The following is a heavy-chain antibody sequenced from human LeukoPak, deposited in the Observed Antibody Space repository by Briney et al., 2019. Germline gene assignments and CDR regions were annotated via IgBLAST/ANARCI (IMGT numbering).Heavy chain of an antibody. Sequence: GGSLRLSCAASGFTVSSNYMSWVRQAPGKGLEWVSVTYSGGDTYYADSVKGRFTISRDNSKNTLFLQMNSLRAEDTAVYYCARLGMIQAYSTEDYWGQGTLVTVSS. CDR1: GFTVSSNY. CDR3: ARLGMIQAYSTEDY. CDR2: TYSGGDT. V-gene: IGHV3-53*01. D-gene: IGHD6-13*01. J-gene: IGHJ4*02.